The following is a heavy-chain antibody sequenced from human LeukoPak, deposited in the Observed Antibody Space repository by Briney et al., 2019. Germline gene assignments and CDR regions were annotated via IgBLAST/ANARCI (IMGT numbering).Heavy chain of an antibody. V-gene: IGHV3-21*01. D-gene: IGHD3-10*02. CDR1: GFTFSSYS. J-gene: IGHJ6*04. CDR2: ISSSSSYI. CDR3: AELGITMIGGV. Sequence: GGSLRLSCAASGFTFSSYSMNWVRQAPGKGLEWVSSISSSSSYIYYADSVKGRFTISRDNAKNPLYLQMNSLRAEDTAVYYCAELGITMIGGVWGKGTTVTISS.